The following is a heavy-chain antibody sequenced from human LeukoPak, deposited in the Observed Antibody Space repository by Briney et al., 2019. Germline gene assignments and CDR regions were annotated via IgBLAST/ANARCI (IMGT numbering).Heavy chain of an antibody. V-gene: IGHV1-24*01. J-gene: IGHJ4*02. CDR3: ATDKETQLALDY. CDR1: GYTLTELS. D-gene: IGHD3-3*02. CDR2: FDPEDGET. Sequence: ASVKVSCKVSGYTLTELSMHWVRQAPGKGPEWMGGFDPEDGETTYAQKFQGRVTMTEDTSTDIAYMELSSLRSEDTAVYYCATDKETQLALDYWGQGTLVTVSS.